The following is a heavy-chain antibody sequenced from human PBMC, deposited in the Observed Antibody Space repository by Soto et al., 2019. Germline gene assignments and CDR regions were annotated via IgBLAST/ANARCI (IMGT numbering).Heavy chain of an antibody. CDR3: ARGWVYCSGGSCYPDAFDI. CDR2: INAGNGNT. J-gene: IGHJ3*02. D-gene: IGHD2-15*01. V-gene: IGHV1-3*01. Sequence: ASLKVSCKASGYTFTSYAMHWVRQAPGQRLEWMGWINAGNGNTKYSQKFQGRVTITRDTSASTAYMELSSLRSEDTAVYYCARGWVYCSGGSCYPDAFDIWGQGTMVTVSS. CDR1: GYTFTSYA.